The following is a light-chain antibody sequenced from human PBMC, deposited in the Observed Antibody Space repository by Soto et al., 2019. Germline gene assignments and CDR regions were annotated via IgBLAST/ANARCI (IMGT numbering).Light chain of an antibody. J-gene: IGKJ1*01. CDR2: ATS. CDR1: QSISSY. Sequence: IQMTQSPSSLSASVGYRFTITCRASQSISSYLNWYQQKXGKAPNLLIYATSNLESGVPSRFSGSGSGTDYTLTISSLQPEDVETYFCQQSYSRPRTFGQGTKVDIK. V-gene: IGKV1-39*01. CDR3: QQSYSRPRT.